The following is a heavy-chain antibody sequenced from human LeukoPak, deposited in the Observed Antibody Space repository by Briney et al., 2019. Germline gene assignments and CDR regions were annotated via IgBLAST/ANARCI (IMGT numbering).Heavy chain of an antibody. Sequence: GASVKVSCKASGGTFSSYAISWVRQAPGQGLEWMGGIIPIFGTANYAQKFQGRVTITADESTSTAYMELSSLRSEDTAVYYCARDRVVAATHNYYYYYYMDVWGKGTTVTISS. CDR1: GGTFSSYA. D-gene: IGHD2-15*01. CDR3: ARDRVVAATHNYYYYYYMDV. J-gene: IGHJ6*03. V-gene: IGHV1-69*13. CDR2: IIPIFGTA.